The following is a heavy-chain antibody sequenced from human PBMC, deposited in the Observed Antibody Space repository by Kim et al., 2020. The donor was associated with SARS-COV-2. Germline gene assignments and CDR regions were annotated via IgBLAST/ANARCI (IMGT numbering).Heavy chain of an antibody. J-gene: IGHJ4*01. CDR3: ASTDGTFDY. D-gene: IGHD4-17*01. CDR2: IIPDETKR. Sequence: GGSLRLSCTASGFIFDKYWMSWVRQAPGKGLEWVANIIPDETKRTYADSVTVRGTITRYNDQTTLYLQMHILTVKATAIYYCASTDGTFDYW. CDR1: GFIFDKYW. V-gene: IGHV3-7*01.